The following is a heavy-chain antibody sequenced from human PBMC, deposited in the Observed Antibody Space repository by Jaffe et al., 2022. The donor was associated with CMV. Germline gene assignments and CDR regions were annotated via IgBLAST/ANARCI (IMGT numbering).Heavy chain of an antibody. CDR3: AKDRMYYSRGVTYYYGIDV. Sequence: EVQLLESGGGLVQPGGSLRLSCAVSGFTFSGQAMTWVRQAPGKGLEWVATISASGGGIYYADCAKGRFTVSRDNSKDSLYLQMNSLRAEDTAVYYCAKDRMYYSRGVTYYYGIDVWGEGTTVTVSS. V-gene: IGHV3-23*01. D-gene: IGHD2-15*01. J-gene: IGHJ6*04. CDR1: GFTFSGQA. CDR2: ISASGGGI.